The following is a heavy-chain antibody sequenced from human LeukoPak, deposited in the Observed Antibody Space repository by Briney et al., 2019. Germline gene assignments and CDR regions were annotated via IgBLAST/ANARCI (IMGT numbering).Heavy chain of an antibody. V-gene: IGHV5-51*01. D-gene: IGHD5-24*01. CDR3: ASYRDRTYYFDY. CDR2: IYHCGSDT. Sequence: GESPKIPCKGFGYSFTSYWNGWVRQMPRKGLEGMGMIYHCGSDTRYSPSFQGQVTISADTSISPAYLTWSRLKAPATALYYCASYRDRTYYFDYWGQGTLVTVSS. J-gene: IGHJ4*02. CDR1: GYSFTSYW.